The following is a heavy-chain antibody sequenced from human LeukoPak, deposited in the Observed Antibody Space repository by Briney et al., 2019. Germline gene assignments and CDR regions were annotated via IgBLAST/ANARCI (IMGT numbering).Heavy chain of an antibody. D-gene: IGHD5-18*01. CDR2: IYYSGST. CDR3: ARGAGLSGYSYYFDS. J-gene: IGHJ4*02. Sequence: SETLSLTCTVSGGSISSYYWSWIRQPPGKGLEWIGYIYYSGSTNYNPPLKSRVTISVDTSKNQFSLNLSSVTAADTAVYYCARGAGLSGYSYYFDSWGQGTLVTVSS. V-gene: IGHV4-59*01. CDR1: GGSISSYY.